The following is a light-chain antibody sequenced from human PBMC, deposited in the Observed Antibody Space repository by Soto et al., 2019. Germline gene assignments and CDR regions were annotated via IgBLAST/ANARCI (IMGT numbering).Light chain of an antibody. J-gene: IGLJ3*02. CDR3: CSYTGTYSWV. CDR2: DVT. V-gene: IGLV2-11*01. Sequence: QSALTQPASVSGSPGQSITISCAGTMRDVGGYNYVSWYQQHPGEAPKVIIYDVTKRPSGVPDRFSGSKSGNTASLTISGLQAEDEADYYCCSYTGTYSWVFGGGTQLTVL. CDR1: MRDVGGYNY.